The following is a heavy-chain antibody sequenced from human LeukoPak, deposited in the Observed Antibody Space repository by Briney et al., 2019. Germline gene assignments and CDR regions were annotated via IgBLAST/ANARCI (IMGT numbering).Heavy chain of an antibody. CDR1: GGSFSGYY. CDR3: ARGLRGYSYGQIDY. J-gene: IGHJ4*02. Sequence: KPSETLSLTCAVYGGSFSGYYWSWIRQPPGKGLEWIGEINHSGSTNYNPSLKSRVTISVDTSKNQFSLKLSSVTAADTAVYYCARGLRGYSYGQIDYWGQGTLVTVSS. D-gene: IGHD5-18*01. CDR2: INHSGST. V-gene: IGHV4-34*01.